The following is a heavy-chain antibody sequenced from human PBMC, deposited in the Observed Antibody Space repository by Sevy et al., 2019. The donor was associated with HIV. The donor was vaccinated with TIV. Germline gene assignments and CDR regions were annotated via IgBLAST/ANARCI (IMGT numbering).Heavy chain of an antibody. CDR3: ARDLFSGGNAVYGY. J-gene: IGHJ4*02. CDR1: GFTFSDYY. V-gene: IGHV3-21*01. CDR2: ISGRSSYI. D-gene: IGHD2-15*01. Sequence: GGSLRLSCAASGFTFSDYYMNWVRQAPGKGLEWVSSISGRSSYIHYADSVRGRFTISRDNAKNSLYLQMNSLRVDDTAVYYCARDLFSGGNAVYGYWGQGTLVTVSS.